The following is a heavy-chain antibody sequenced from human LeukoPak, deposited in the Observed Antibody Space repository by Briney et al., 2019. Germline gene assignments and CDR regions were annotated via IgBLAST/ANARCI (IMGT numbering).Heavy chain of an antibody. V-gene: IGHV4-59*01. CDR2: IYYSGST. J-gene: IGHJ4*02. D-gene: IGHD5-18*01. CDR1: GGSISSYY. Sequence: PSETLSLTCTVSGGSISSYYWSWIRQPPGKGLEWIGYIYYSGSTNYNPSLKSRVTISVDTSKNQFSLKLSSVTAADTAVYYCARGRYSYGPSFDYWGQGTLVTVSS. CDR3: ARGRYSYGPSFDY.